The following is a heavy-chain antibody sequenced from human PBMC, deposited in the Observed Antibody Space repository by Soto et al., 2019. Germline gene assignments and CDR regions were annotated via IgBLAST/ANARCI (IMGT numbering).Heavy chain of an antibody. CDR2: ISYDGDSNK. Sequence: PGGSLRLSCAASGFTFSSYGMHWVRQAPGKGLEWVAVISYDGDSNKYYADSVKGRFTISRDNSKNTLYLQMNSLRAEDTAVYYCAKEENTGRFDSWSGYYAGATDVWGQGTTVTVSS. CDR3: AKEENTGRFDSWSGYYAGATDV. V-gene: IGHV3-30*18. D-gene: IGHD3-3*01. CDR1: GFTFSSYG. J-gene: IGHJ6*02.